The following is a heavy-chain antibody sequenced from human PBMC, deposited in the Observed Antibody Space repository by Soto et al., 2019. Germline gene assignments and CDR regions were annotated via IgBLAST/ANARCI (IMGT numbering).Heavy chain of an antibody. J-gene: IGHJ6*02. CDR3: ARVGGVVVVAASFDYYGMDV. CDR1: GGSISSYY. Sequence: PSETLSLTCTVSGGSISSYYWSWIRQPPGKGLEWIGYIYYSGSTNYNPSLKIRVTISVDTSKNQFSLKLSSVTAADTAVYYCARVGGVVVVAASFDYYGMDVWGQGTTVTVSS. CDR2: IYYSGST. V-gene: IGHV4-59*01. D-gene: IGHD2-15*01.